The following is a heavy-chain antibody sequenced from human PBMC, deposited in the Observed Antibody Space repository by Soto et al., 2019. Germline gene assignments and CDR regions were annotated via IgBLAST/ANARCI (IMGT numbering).Heavy chain of an antibody. D-gene: IGHD3-3*01. Sequence: ASVKVSCKASGYTFTSYGISWVRQAPGQGLEWMGWINPNSGDTNYAQKFQGWVTMTRDTSITTAYMDLSRLKSDDTAVYYCARGPRSGDFDYWGQGTLVTVSS. J-gene: IGHJ4*02. CDR3: ARGPRSGDFDY. V-gene: IGHV1-2*04. CDR1: GYTFTSYG. CDR2: INPNSGDT.